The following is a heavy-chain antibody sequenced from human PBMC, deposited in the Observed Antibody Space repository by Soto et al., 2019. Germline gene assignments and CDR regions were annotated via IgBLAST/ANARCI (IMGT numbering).Heavy chain of an antibody. Sequence: QLQLQESGSGLVKPSQTLSLTCAVSGGSISSGGYSWSWIRQPPGKGLEWIGYIYHSGSTYYNPSLKSRVTSSEDRSKTQFALKLSSVTAADTAVYYCARGAPVVNDYWGQGTLVTVSS. CDR3: ARGAPVVNDY. D-gene: IGHD3-22*01. V-gene: IGHV4-30-2*01. CDR1: GGSISSGGYS. CDR2: IYHSGST. J-gene: IGHJ4*02.